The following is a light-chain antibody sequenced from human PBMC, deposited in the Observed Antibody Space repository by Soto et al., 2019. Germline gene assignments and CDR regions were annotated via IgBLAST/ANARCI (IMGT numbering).Light chain of an antibody. CDR3: SSKRDSSTLFV. V-gene: IGLV2-14*01. J-gene: IGLJ1*01. Sequence: QSVLTQPPSASGSPGQSVTISCTGAGTDVGQYNYVSWYQHHPGKVPKLLIYEVTNRPSGVSDRFSGSKSGNTASLTISGLQAEDEADYYCSSKRDSSTLFVFGTGTKVTVL. CDR1: GTDVGQYNY. CDR2: EVT.